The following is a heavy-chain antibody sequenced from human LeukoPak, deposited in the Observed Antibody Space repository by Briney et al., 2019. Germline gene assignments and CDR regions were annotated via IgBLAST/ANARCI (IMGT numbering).Heavy chain of an antibody. V-gene: IGHV3-48*03. CDR2: ITSSGSII. J-gene: IGHJ4*02. D-gene: IGHD6-19*01. CDR3: ARSGLPGIAVAADFDY. Sequence: GGSLRLSCAASGFTFSSYEMNWVRQAPGKGLEWVSYITSSGSIIYYADSVKGRFTISRDNAENSLFLQMNSLRAEDTAVYYCARSGLPGIAVAADFDYWGQGTPVTVSS. CDR1: GFTFSSYE.